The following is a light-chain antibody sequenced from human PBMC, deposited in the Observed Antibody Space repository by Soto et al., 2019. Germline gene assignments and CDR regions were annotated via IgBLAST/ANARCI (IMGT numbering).Light chain of an antibody. V-gene: IGKV1-5*02. CDR1: RSVDKW. Sequence: DIQMTQSPSTLSASLGDRVTIICRASRSVDKWLAWYQQKSGKAPKLLIYEASHLQSGVPSRFGGTGSGKEFTLTINRLQPEDVATYYCQQYYSFWTFGQGTTVEV. J-gene: IGKJ1*01. CDR2: EAS. CDR3: QQYYSFWT.